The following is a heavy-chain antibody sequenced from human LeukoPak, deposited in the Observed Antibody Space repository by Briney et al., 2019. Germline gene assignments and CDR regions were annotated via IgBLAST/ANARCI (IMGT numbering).Heavy chain of an antibody. D-gene: IGHD6-6*01. J-gene: IGHJ6*02. Sequence: ASVKVSCKASGGTFSSYAINWVRQAPGQGLEWMGGIIPIFGTANYAQKFQGRVTITADESTSTAYMELSSLRSEDTAVYYCARSAARPNYNYGMDVWGQGTTVTVSS. V-gene: IGHV1-69*13. CDR2: IIPIFGTA. CDR1: GGTFSSYA. CDR3: ARSAARPNYNYGMDV.